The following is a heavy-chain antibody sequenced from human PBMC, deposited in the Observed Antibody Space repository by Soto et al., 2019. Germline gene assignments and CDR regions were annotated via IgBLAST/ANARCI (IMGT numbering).Heavy chain of an antibody. Sequence: QVQLVQSGAEVKQPGSSVKVSCKASGGTFRSSAFNWVRQAPGQGLEWMGGIIPFFGTTNYAHKFRDRVTITADESTSTVYMELSSLTSDDTSIYYCASPKSPPYSSNWYNYFDPLGQGTLVTVSS. CDR3: ASPKSPPYSSNWYNYFDP. J-gene: IGHJ5*02. D-gene: IGHD6-13*01. V-gene: IGHV1-69*01. CDR2: IIPFFGTT. CDR1: GGTFRSSA.